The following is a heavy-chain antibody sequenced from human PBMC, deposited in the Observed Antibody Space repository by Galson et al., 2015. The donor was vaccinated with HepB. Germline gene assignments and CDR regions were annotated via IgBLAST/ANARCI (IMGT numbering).Heavy chain of an antibody. Sequence: SVKVSCKASGYRFTEYGMNWVRQAPGQGLEWMGWINTNTGNPTYAQGFRGRFVFSLDTSVNTAYLQISSLTAEDTAVYYCARDLEWLLPGVASYYYMDVWGRGTTVTVSS. J-gene: IGHJ6*03. CDR1: GYRFTEYG. D-gene: IGHD3-3*01. V-gene: IGHV7-4-1*02. CDR2: INTNTGNP. CDR3: ARDLEWLLPGVASYYYMDV.